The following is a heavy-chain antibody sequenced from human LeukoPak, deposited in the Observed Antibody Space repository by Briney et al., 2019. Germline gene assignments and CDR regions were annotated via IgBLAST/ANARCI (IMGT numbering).Heavy chain of an antibody. Sequence: GGSLRLSCAAPGSTFDDYAMHWVRQAPGKGLEWVSGISWNSGSIGYADSVKGRFTISRDNAKSSLYLQMNSLRAEDTAVYYCVSFYETYWGRGTLVTVSS. CDR1: GSTFDDYA. CDR2: ISWNSGSI. V-gene: IGHV3-9*01. CDR3: VSFYETY. J-gene: IGHJ4*02. D-gene: IGHD2/OR15-2a*01.